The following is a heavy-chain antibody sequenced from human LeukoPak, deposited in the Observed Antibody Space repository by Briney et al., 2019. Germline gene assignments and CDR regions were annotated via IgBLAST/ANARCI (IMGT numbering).Heavy chain of an antibody. CDR1: GLTVSNYY. Sequence: GGSLRLSCAASGLTVSNYYMSWVRQTPGKGLEWVSLIYSDGTTYYADSVKGRFTISRDNSKNTLYLQMNSLRAEDTAVYYCAKQWLTSIFDYWGQGTLVTVSS. CDR2: IYSDGTT. V-gene: IGHV3-53*01. D-gene: IGHD6-19*01. CDR3: AKQWLTSIFDY. J-gene: IGHJ4*02.